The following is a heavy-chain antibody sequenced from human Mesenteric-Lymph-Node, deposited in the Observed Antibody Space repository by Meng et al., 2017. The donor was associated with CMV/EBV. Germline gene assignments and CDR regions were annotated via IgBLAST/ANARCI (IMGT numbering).Heavy chain of an antibody. CDR1: YTFTSYG. J-gene: IGHJ4*02. CDR3: ARDTYRGQLWLRAVFDY. V-gene: IGHV1-18*04. Sequence: YTFTSYGISWVRQAPGQGLELMGWISAYNGNTNYAQKLQGRVTMTTDTSTSTAYMELRSLRSDDTAAYYCARDTYRGQLWLRAVFDYWGQGTLVTVSS. D-gene: IGHD5-18*01. CDR2: ISAYNGNT.